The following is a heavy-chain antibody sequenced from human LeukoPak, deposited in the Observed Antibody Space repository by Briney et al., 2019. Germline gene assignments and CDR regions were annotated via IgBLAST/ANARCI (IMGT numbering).Heavy chain of an antibody. CDR3: AKDYASEGYCSGGSCYSTPYDDY. CDR1: GFTFSSYV. CDR2: ISYDGSDK. Sequence: GGSLRLSCAASGFTFSSYVMHWVRQSPGKGLEWVALISYDGSDKYYEDSVKSRFSVSRDNSKNTLYLQMNSLRAEDTAVYYCAKDYASEGYCSGGSCYSTPYDDYWGQGTLVTVSS. J-gene: IGHJ4*02. D-gene: IGHD2-15*01. V-gene: IGHV3-30-3*01.